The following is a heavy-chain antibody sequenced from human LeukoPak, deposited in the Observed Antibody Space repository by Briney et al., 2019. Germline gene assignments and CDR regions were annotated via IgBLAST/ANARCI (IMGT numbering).Heavy chain of an antibody. Sequence: ASVKVSCKASGYTFTSYYMHWVRQAPGQGLEWMGIINPSGGSTSYAQKFQGRVTMTRETSTSTVYMELSSLRSEDTAVYYCARDVGKYYDYVWGSYRYEVLDYWGQGTLVTVSS. CDR1: GYTFTSYY. J-gene: IGHJ4*02. CDR2: INPSGGST. V-gene: IGHV1-46*01. CDR3: ARDVGKYYDYVWGSYRYEVLDY. D-gene: IGHD3-16*02.